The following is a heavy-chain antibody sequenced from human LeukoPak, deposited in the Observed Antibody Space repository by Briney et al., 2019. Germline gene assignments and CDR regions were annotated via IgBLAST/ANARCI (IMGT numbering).Heavy chain of an antibody. CDR3: ARDTVDNRSAYYYQY. CDR2: IWFDGSNK. CDR1: GFSFSTYG. Sequence: GRSLRLSCEASGFSFSTYGMHWVRQAPGKGLEWMALIWFDGSNKHYADSVKGRFTLSRDNSKNTLYLQMNSLRAEDTAVYYCARDTVDNRSAYYYQYWGQGTLVTVSS. J-gene: IGHJ1*01. D-gene: IGHD3-3*01. V-gene: IGHV3-30*19.